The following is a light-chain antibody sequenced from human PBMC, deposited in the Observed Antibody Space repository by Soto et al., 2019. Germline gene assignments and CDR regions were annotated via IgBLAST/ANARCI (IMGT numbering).Light chain of an antibody. CDR1: QSVSSSH. Sequence: EIVLTQSPGTLSLSPGERATLSCRSSQSVSSSHLAWYQHKPGQAPRLLIYAASSRATGSPDRFSGGGSGTDFTLTISRLEPEDFAVYCCQQYGYSPITFGQGTRLEI. CDR3: QQYGYSPIT. V-gene: IGKV3-20*01. J-gene: IGKJ5*01. CDR2: AAS.